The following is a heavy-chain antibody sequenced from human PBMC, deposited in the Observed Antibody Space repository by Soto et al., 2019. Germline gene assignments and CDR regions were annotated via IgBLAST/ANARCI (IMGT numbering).Heavy chain of an antibody. CDR3: VRVGLNRNYDCDF. D-gene: IGHD3-16*01. J-gene: IGHJ4*02. CDR2: INPNSDVT. V-gene: IGHV1-2*02. Sequence: QVQLVQSGAEVKKPGASVKVSCKASGYTFNSYYIHWVRQAPGQGLEWMGWINPNSDVTGYAQSFQGRVTMTRDMSMTTSFMDLTRLRSDDTAVYYCVRVGLNRNYDCDFWGQGTLITVSS. CDR1: GYTFNSYY.